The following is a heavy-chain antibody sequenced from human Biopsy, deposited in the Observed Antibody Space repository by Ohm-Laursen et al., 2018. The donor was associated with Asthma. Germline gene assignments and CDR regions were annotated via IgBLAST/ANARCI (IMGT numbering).Heavy chain of an antibody. D-gene: IGHD6-19*01. J-gene: IGHJ4*02. CDR3: VRAVRNEQWLAPFDY. V-gene: IGHV4-59*07. CDR1: GGSISSFY. CDR2: AYWTGST. Sequence: SDTLSLTCSVYGGSISSFYWSWIRQSPEKGLEWMGYAYWTGSTNYNPSPKSRITMSVDTSKNRMFLELTSVTAADTAIYYCVRAVRNEQWLAPFDYWGQGKPVTVSS.